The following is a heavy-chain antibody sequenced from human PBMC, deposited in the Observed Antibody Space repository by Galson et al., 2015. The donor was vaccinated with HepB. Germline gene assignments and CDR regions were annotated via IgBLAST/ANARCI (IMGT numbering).Heavy chain of an antibody. CDR3: ARESFGVVNLDY. J-gene: IGHJ4*02. CDR1: GFTFSTYW. V-gene: IGHV3-7*01. CDR2: IKQDGSEK. D-gene: IGHD3-3*01. Sequence: SLRLSCAASGFTFSTYWMNWVRQAPGKGLEWVANIKQDGSEKYYVDSVKGRFTISRDNAKNSLYLQMNSLRPEDTAVYSCARESFGVVNLDYWGQGTLVTVSS.